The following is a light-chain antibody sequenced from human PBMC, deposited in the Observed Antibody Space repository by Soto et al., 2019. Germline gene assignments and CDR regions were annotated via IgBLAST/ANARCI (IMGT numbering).Light chain of an antibody. V-gene: IGLV2-14*03. CDR2: DVS. J-gene: IGLJ1*01. CDR3: SSYTSTSTLYV. Sequence: QSALTQPASVSGSPGQSITISCTGTSRDIGGYNYVSWYQQLPGKVPKLIIYDVSNRPSGVSDRFSGSKSGNAASLTISGLQAEDEADYYCSSYTSTSTLYVFGTGTKLTVL. CDR1: SRDIGGYNY.